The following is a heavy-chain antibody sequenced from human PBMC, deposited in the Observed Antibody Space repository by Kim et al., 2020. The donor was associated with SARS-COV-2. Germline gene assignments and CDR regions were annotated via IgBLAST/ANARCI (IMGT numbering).Heavy chain of an antibody. CDR2: INRDSSRK. J-gene: IGHJ4*01. CDR3: AKGRGGACVLSLFDY. V-gene: IGHV3-9*01. Sequence: GGSLRLSCAASGFTFCDYGMHWVRQTPGKGLEWVANINRDSSRKGYADSVKGRFTISRDNAKNSLYLQMNSLRAEDTALYYCAKGRGGACVLSLFDYWG. CDR1: GFTFCDYG. D-gene: IGHD1-26*01.